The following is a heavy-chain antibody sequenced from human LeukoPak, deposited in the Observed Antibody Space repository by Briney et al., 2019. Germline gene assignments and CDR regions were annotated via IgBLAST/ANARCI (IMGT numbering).Heavy chain of an antibody. CDR3: SRLQFDWLSPGAFDI. CDR1: GGSVSSGSYY. Sequence: SETLSLICTVSGGSVSSGSYYWSWIRQPPGKELEWIGYIYYSGSTNYNPSLKSRVTISVDTSKNQFSLKLSSVTAADTAVYYCSRLQFDWLSPGAFDIWGQGTRVTVSS. J-gene: IGHJ3*02. D-gene: IGHD3-9*01. V-gene: IGHV4-61*01. CDR2: IYYSGST.